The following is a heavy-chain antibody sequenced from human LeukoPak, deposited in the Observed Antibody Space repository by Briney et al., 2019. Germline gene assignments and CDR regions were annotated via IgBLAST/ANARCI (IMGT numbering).Heavy chain of an antibody. CDR1: GGSISSYY. CDR3: ARAETGYCSGGSCYSGWFDP. V-gene: IGHV4-4*07. Sequence: SETLSLTCTVSGGSISSYYWSWIRQPAGKGLEWIGHIYTSGSTNSNPSLKSRVTMSVDTSKNQFSLKLSFVTAADTAVYYCARAETGYCSGGSCYSGWFDPWGQGTLVTVSS. D-gene: IGHD2-15*01. CDR2: IYTSGST. J-gene: IGHJ5*02.